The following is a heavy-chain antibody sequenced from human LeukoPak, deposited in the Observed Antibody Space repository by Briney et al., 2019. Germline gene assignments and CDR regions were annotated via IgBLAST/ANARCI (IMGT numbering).Heavy chain of an antibody. CDR3: ARERRSITMVRGVTRNWFGP. V-gene: IGHV7-4-1*02. D-gene: IGHD3-10*01. CDR1: GYTFTNYG. CDR2: INTNTGNP. J-gene: IGHJ5*02. Sequence: ASVKVSCKASGYTFTNYGVSWVRQAPGQGLEWMGWINTNTGNPTYAQGFTGRFVFSLDTSVSTAYLQISSLKAEDTAVYYCARERRSITMVRGVTRNWFGPWGQGTLVTVSS.